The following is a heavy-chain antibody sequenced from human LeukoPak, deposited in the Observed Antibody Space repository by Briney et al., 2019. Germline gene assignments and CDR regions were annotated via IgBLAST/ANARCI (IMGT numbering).Heavy chain of an antibody. CDR1: GGSFSGYY. Sequence: PSETLSLTCAVYGGSFSGYYWSWIRQPPGKGLEWIGEINHSGSTNYNPSLKSRVTISVDASKNQFSLKLSSVTAADTAVYYCARGRPWYNWNYGLSGRLGFDYWGQGTLVTVSS. D-gene: IGHD1-7*01. CDR3: ARGRPWYNWNYGLSGRLGFDY. CDR2: INHSGST. J-gene: IGHJ4*02. V-gene: IGHV4-34*01.